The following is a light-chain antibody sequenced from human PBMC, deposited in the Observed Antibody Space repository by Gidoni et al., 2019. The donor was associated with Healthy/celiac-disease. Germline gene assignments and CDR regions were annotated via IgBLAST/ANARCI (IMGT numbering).Light chain of an antibody. CDR2: EDN. CDR3: QSYDSSNQGV. CDR1: SGSIASNY. V-gene: IGLV6-57*02. J-gene: IGLJ3*02. Sequence: NFMLTQPHSVSESPCKTVTISCTGSSGSIASNYVQWYQQRPGSAPTTVIYEDNQRPSGVPDRFSGSIDSSSNSASLTISGLKTEDEADYYCQSYDSSNQGVFGGGTKLTVL.